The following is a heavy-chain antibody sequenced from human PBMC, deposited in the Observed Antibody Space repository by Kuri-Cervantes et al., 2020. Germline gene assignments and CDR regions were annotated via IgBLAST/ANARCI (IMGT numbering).Heavy chain of an antibody. V-gene: IGHV3-7*01. CDR2: IKQDGREK. CDR1: GFTFSSYW. J-gene: IGHJ6*03. D-gene: IGHD3-3*01. Sequence: GESLKISCAASGFTFSSYWMSWVRQAPGKGLEWVANIKQDGREKYYVDSVKGRFTISRDNAKNSLYLQMNSLRAEDTAVYYCAREAEAYYVFWSDHTAYYMDVWGKETTVTVSS. CDR3: AREAEAYYVFWSDHTAYYMDV.